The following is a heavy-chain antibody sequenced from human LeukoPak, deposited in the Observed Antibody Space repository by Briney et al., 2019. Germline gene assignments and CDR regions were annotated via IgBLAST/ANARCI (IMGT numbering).Heavy chain of an antibody. Sequence: GGSLRLSCTVSGFTFSRSGMHWVRQAPGKGLEWVALISYDGSYSHCADSVKGRFTISRDNSKNTLYLQMDSLRAEDTAVYYCAKGSGSSGWSYFDYWGQGTLVTVPS. CDR2: ISYDGSYS. CDR1: GFTFSRSG. CDR3: AKGSGSSGWSYFDY. J-gene: IGHJ4*02. V-gene: IGHV3-30*18. D-gene: IGHD6-19*01.